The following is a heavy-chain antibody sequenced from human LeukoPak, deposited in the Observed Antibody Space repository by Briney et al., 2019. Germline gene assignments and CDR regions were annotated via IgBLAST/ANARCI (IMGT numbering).Heavy chain of an antibody. Sequence: PSETLSLTCTVSGGSISSTYYYWSWIRQPAGKGLEWIGRIYTSGSTNYNPSLKSRVTISVDTSKNQFSLKLSSVTAADTAVYYCAREKDFTWELLRFDPWGQGTLVTVSS. CDR1: GGSISSTYYY. V-gene: IGHV4-61*02. CDR3: AREKDFTWELLRFDP. CDR2: IYTSGST. D-gene: IGHD1-26*01. J-gene: IGHJ5*02.